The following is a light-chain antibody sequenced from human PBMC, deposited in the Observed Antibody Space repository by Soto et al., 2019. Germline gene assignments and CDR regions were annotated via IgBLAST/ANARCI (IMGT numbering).Light chain of an antibody. CDR2: GTS. V-gene: IGKV3-20*01. Sequence: EIVLTQSPGTLSLSPGERATLSCRASQSVSSSYLAWYQQKPGQAPRLLIYGTSSRATAIPDRFSGSGSGTDFTLTISRLEPKDFEVYYCQQYGTSSWTFGQGTKVDIK. J-gene: IGKJ1*01. CDR1: QSVSSSY. CDR3: QQYGTSSWT.